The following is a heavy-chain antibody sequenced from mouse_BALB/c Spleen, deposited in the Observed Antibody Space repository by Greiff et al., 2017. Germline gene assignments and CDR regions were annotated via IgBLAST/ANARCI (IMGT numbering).Heavy chain of an antibody. CDR2: IWAGGST. CDR3: ARDGSYDDYYAMDY. D-gene: IGHD2-12*01. V-gene: IGHV2-9*02. J-gene: IGHJ4*01. CDR1: GFSLTSYG. Sequence: VQRVESGPGLVAPSQSLSITCTVSGFSLTSYGVHWVRQPPGKGLEWLGVIWAGGSTNYNSALMSRLSISKDNSKSQVFLKMNSLQTDDTARYYCARDGSYDDYYAMDYWGQGTSVTVSS.